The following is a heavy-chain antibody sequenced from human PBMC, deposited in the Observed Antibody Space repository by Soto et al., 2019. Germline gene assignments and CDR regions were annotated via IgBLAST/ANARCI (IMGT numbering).Heavy chain of an antibody. CDR3: ARGRASGSYYLLDY. D-gene: IGHD3-10*01. V-gene: IGHV1-8*01. Sequence: VASVKVSCKASGDTFTTYDINWVRQATGHGLEWMGWINPNSGNIGYAQRFQGRATMTRDTAIRTAYMEVSSLRSDDTAVYYCARGRASGSYYLLDYWGQGTLVTVSS. J-gene: IGHJ4*02. CDR1: GDTFTTYD. CDR2: INPNSGNI.